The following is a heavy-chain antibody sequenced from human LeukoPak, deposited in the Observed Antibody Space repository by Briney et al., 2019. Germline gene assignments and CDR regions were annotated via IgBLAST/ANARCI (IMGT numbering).Heavy chain of an antibody. CDR2: ISGSGGST. CDR1: GFTFSSYA. D-gene: IGHD6-6*01. V-gene: IGHV3-23*01. CDR3: AKYGIPARPIYSYGMDV. Sequence: PGGSLRLSCAASGFTFSSYAMSWVRQAPGKGLEWVSAISGSGGSTYYADSVKGRFTISRDNSKNTLYLQMNSLRAEDTAVYYCAKYGIPARPIYSYGMDVWGQGTTVTVSS. J-gene: IGHJ6*02.